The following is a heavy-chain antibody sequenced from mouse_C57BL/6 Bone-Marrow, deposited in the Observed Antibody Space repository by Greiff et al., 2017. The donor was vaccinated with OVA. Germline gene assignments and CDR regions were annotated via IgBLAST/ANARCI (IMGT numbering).Heavy chain of an antibody. D-gene: IGHD1-1*01. CDR3: ARGGYGSKTGTIAY. CDR1: GFTFSDYG. CDR2: ISNLAYSI. Sequence: DVMLVESGGGLVQPGGSLKLSCAASGFTFSDYGMAWVRQAPRKGPEWVAFISNLAYSIYYADTVTGRFTISRENAKNTLYLEMSSLRSEDTAMYYCARGGYGSKTGTIAYWGQGTLVTVSA. V-gene: IGHV5-15*01. J-gene: IGHJ3*01.